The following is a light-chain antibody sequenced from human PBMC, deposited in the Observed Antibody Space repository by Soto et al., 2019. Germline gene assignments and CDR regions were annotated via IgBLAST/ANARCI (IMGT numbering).Light chain of an antibody. J-gene: IGLJ3*02. CDR3: AAWDGSLNGWV. V-gene: IGLV1-44*01. Sequence: QSVLTQPPSASGTPGQRVTISCSGSNSNIGTNSMNWYQQLPGTAPKLLIHSNNQRPSGVPDRFSGSKSGTSASLAISGLQSEDEAEYDCAAWDGSLNGWVFGGGTKLTVL. CDR2: SNN. CDR1: NSNIGTNS.